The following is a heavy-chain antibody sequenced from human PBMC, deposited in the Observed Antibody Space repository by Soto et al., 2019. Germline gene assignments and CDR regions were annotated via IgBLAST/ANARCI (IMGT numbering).Heavy chain of an antibody. Sequence: SETLSLTCTVSGGSFSSSTYYWGWIRQPPGKGLEWIGSMYSGGNTYYNPSLKSRVTVSVDTSKNHFSLKLTSVTAADTAMYYCARQPYDSTGYYYGALGQGTLVTVSS. CDR3: ARQPYDSTGYYYGA. CDR2: MYSGGNT. J-gene: IGHJ5*02. V-gene: IGHV4-39*01. D-gene: IGHD3-22*01. CDR1: GGSFSSSTYY.